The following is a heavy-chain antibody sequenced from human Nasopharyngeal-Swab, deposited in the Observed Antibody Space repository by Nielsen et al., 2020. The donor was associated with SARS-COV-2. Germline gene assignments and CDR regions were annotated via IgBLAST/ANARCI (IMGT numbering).Heavy chain of an antibody. CDR2: ITWNSGV. CDR3: TKGRADYSNPSFDN. J-gene: IGHJ4*02. V-gene: IGHV3-9*01. CDR1: GLTFDDYA. D-gene: IGHD4-11*01. Sequence: GGSLRLSCAASGLTFDDYAMHWVRQAPGKGLEWVSGITWNSGVGYTDSVKGRFTISRDNARNSLYLQMNSLRADDTALYYCTKGRADYSNPSFDNWGQGTLVTVSS.